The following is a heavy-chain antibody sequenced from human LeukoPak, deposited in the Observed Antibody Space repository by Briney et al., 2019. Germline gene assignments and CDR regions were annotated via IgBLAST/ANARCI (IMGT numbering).Heavy chain of an antibody. CDR1: GYTFTSYT. J-gene: IGHJ4*02. Sequence: ASVKVSCKASGYTFTSYTLNWVRQAPGQGLEWMGGIIPIFGTANYAQKFQGRVTITADESTSTAYMELSSLRSENTAVYYCARDRSMVRGVIIRVGRYFDYWGQGTLVTVSS. V-gene: IGHV1-69*13. CDR3: ARDRSMVRGVIIRVGRYFDY. D-gene: IGHD3-10*01. CDR2: IIPIFGTA.